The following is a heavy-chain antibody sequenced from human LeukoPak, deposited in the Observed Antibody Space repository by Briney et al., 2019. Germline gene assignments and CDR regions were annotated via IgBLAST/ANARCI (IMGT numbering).Heavy chain of an antibody. V-gene: IGHV4-4*07. D-gene: IGHD3-22*01. CDR2: IYTSGST. CDR3: ARNADSSGYYFGYYFDY. Sequence: SETLSLTCTVSGGSVSDYYWSWIRQSPGKGLEWIGRIYTSGSTNYNPSLKSRVTMSVDTSKNQFSLKLSSVTAADTAVYYCARNADSSGYYFGYYFDYWGQGTLVTVSS. J-gene: IGHJ4*02. CDR1: GGSVSDYY.